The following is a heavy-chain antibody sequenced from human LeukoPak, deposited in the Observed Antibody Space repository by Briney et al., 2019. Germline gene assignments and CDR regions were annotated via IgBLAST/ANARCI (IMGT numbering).Heavy chain of an antibody. D-gene: IGHD2-2*02. CDR1: GFTFGNYA. Sequence: GGSLRLSCEASGFTFGNYAMNWVRQAPGKGLEWVSTISGTGSSTYYADSAKGRFTISRDNSKDTLFLQLNSLTAADTAMYFCAKASVAIPQYCNSWGQGTLVTVSP. CDR3: AKASVAIPQYCNS. J-gene: IGHJ5*02. V-gene: IGHV3-23*01. CDR2: ISGTGSST.